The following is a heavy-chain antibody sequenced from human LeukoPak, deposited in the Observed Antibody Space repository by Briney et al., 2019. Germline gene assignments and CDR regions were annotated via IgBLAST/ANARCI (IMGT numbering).Heavy chain of an antibody. J-gene: IGHJ4*02. D-gene: IGHD2-2*01. V-gene: IGHV4-30-4*01. CDR1: GGSIASGDYY. Sequence: SETLSLTCSVFGGSIASGDYYWSWIRQPPGKGLEWIGYIYYSGSTYYNPSLKSRVAISVDTSKNQFSLKLTSVTAADTAVYYCARAPSVPAAIFRWGQGTLVTVSS. CDR3: ARAPSVPAAIFR. CDR2: IYYSGST.